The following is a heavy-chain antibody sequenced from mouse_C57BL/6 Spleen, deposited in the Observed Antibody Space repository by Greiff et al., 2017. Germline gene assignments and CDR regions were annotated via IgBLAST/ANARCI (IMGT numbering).Heavy chain of an antibody. CDR2: IYPGDGDP. D-gene: IGHD4-1*01. V-gene: IGHV1-80*01. Sequence: QVQLQQSGAELVKPGASVKISCKASGYAFSSYWMNWVKQRPGKGLEWIGQIYPGDGDPNYNGKFKGKATLTADKSSSTAYMQLGSLTSEDSAVYVCARSGTNWDGFDYWGQGTTLTVSS. CDR3: ARSGTNWDGFDY. CDR1: GYAFSSYW. J-gene: IGHJ2*01.